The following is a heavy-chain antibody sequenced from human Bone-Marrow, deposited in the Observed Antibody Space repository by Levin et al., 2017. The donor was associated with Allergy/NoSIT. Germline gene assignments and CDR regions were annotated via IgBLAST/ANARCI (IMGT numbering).Heavy chain of an antibody. CDR1: GGSISSYY. CDR3: ARSVAGYYYYYMDV. J-gene: IGHJ6*03. V-gene: IGHV4-59*01. CDR2: IYYSGST. Sequence: GSLRLSCTVSGGSISSYYWSWIRQPPGKGLEWIGYIYYSGSTNYNPSLKSRVTISVDTSKNQFSLKLSSVTAADTAVYYCARSVAGYYYYYMDVWGKGTTVTVSS.